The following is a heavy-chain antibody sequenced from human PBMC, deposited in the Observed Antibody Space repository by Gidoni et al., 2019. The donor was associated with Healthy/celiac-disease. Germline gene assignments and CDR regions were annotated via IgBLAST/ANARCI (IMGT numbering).Heavy chain of an antibody. Sequence: QVQLVESGGGLVKPGGSLRPACAAAGFTCSYHYMRWIRQAPGKGLEWVSYISSSGSTIYYADSVKGRFTISRDNAKNSLYLQMNSLRAEDTAVYYCARGAYSSSWSYYFDYWGQGTLVTVSS. CDR2: ISSSGSTI. CDR3: ARGAYSSSWSYYFDY. J-gene: IGHJ4*02. D-gene: IGHD6-13*01. CDR1: GFTCSYHY. V-gene: IGHV3-11*01.